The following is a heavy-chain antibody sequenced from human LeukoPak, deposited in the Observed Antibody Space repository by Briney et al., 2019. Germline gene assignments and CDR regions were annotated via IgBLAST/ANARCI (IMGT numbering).Heavy chain of an antibody. Sequence: SETLSLTCTVSGDSISSGYYYWSWIRQPAGKGLEWIGRIYTSGTTNYNPSLKSRVTISVATSKNQFPLKLSSVSAADTAVYYCVLGRVVVGATMAFDIWGQGTMVTVSS. CDR2: IYTSGTT. D-gene: IGHD2-15*01. J-gene: IGHJ3*02. CDR1: GDSISSGYYY. CDR3: VLGRVVVGATMAFDI. V-gene: IGHV4-61*02.